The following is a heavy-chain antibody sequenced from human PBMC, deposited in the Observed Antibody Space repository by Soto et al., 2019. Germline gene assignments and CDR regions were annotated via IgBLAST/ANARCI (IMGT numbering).Heavy chain of an antibody. CDR2: ISAYNGNT. CDR3: ATTEAAADGFDV. D-gene: IGHD6-13*01. CDR1: GYTFTSYG. J-gene: IGHJ3*01. V-gene: IGHV1-18*04. Sequence: ASVKVSCKASGYTFTSYGISWVRQAPGQGLEWMGWISAYNGNTNYAQKLQGRVTMTTDTSTRIAYMELRSLRSDDTAVYYCATTEAAADGFDVWGQGTMVTVSS.